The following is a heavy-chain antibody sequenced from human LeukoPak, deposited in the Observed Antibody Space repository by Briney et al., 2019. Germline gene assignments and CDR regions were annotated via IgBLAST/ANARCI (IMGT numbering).Heavy chain of an antibody. D-gene: IGHD6-19*01. J-gene: IGHJ3*02. CDR3: ARYCVAVAGPNDAFDI. CDR2: ISSSGSTI. V-gene: IGHV3-11*01. CDR1: GFTFSDYY. Sequence: PGESLRLSCAASGFTFSDYYMSWIRQAPGKGLEWVSYISSSGSTIYYADSVKGRFTISRDNAKNSLYLQMNSLRAGDTAVYYCARYCVAVAGPNDAFDIWGQGTMVTVSS.